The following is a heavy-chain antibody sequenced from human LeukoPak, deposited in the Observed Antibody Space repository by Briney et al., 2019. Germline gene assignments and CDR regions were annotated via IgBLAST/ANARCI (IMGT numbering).Heavy chain of an antibody. V-gene: IGHV4-34*01. D-gene: IGHD3-3*01. J-gene: IGHJ3*02. CDR2: INHSGST. CDR3: ARHLYDFWSGYSVDAFDI. CDR1: GGSFSGYY. Sequence: SETLSLTCAVYGGSFSGYYWSWIRQPPGKGLEWIGEINHSGSTNYNPSLKSRVTISVDTSKNQFSLKLSSVTAADTAVYYCARHLYDFWSGYSVDAFDIWGQGTMVTVSS.